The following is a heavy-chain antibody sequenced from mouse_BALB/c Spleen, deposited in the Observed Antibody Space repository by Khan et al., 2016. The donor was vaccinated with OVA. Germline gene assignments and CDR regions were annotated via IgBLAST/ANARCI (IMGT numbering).Heavy chain of an antibody. V-gene: IGHV9-3-1*01. CDR2: INTYTGEP. CDR3: ARPPYFSYVLDN. J-gene: IGHJ4*01. Sequence: QIQLVQSGSEVKKPGETVKISCKASGHTFTKFGMNWVKQAPGKGLKWMGWINTYTGEPTYADDFNGRFAFSLETSASTAYLQINNLKNEDTATYFCARPPYFSYVLDNWGQGTSVTVSS. CDR1: GHTFTKFG. D-gene: IGHD2-10*01.